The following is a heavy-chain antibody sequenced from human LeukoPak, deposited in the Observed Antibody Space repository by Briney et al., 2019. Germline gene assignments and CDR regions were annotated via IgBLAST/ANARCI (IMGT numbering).Heavy chain of an antibody. V-gene: IGHV4-59*01. CDR2: IYYSGST. J-gene: IGHJ4*02. Sequence: SETLSLTCTVSVDSINRFYWSRIRQSPGKGLEWIGYIYYSGSTNYNPSLKSRVTISVDTSKSQFSLQLSSVTAADTAVYYCARTRGYNSASPFDYWGQGTLVTVSS. D-gene: IGHD5-18*01. CDR3: ARTRGYNSASPFDY. CDR1: VDSINRFY.